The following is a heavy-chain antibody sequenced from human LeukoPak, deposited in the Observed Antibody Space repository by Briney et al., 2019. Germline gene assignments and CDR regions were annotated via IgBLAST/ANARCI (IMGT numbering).Heavy chain of an antibody. Sequence: PGGSLRLSCAASGFTFATDAMTWVRQAPGKGLEWVAALSGSGISTYYADSVKGRFTISRANSENTLHLQMDGLRAEDTAVYFCAKGRGTGTYYFDYWGRGSLVTVSS. CDR2: LSGSGIST. V-gene: IGHV3-23*01. J-gene: IGHJ4*02. D-gene: IGHD3/OR15-3a*01. CDR3: AKGRGTGTYYFDY. CDR1: GFTFATDA.